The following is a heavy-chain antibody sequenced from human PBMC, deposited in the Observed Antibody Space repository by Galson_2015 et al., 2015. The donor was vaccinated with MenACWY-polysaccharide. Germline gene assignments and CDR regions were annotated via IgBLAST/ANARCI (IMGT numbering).Heavy chain of an antibody. CDR1: GFSFSAYG. CDR3: AKVGPRSSWTLGLDY. Sequence: SLRLSCAASGFSFSAYGMSWVRQAPGRGLEWVSGSGTGGGLYYADSVKGRVTLSRDNFKNTLYLQMNNLRAEDTAVYYCAKVGPRSSWTLGLDYWGQGTLVIVSS. V-gene: IGHV3-23*01. J-gene: IGHJ4*02. CDR2: SGTGGGL. D-gene: IGHD6-13*01.